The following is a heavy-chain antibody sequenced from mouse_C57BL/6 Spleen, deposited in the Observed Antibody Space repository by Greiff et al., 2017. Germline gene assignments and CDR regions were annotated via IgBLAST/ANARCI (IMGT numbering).Heavy chain of an antibody. CDR3: ASSPGDYYYGSSGDY. Sequence: VQLQQPGAELVKPGASVKMSCKASGYTFTSYWITWVKQRPGQGLEWIGDIYPGSGSTNYNEKFKSKATLTVDTSSSTAYMQLSSLTSEDSAVYYRASSPGDYYYGSSGDYWGQGTTLTVSS. CDR2: IYPGSGST. V-gene: IGHV1-55*01. D-gene: IGHD1-1*01. J-gene: IGHJ2*01. CDR1: GYTFTSYW.